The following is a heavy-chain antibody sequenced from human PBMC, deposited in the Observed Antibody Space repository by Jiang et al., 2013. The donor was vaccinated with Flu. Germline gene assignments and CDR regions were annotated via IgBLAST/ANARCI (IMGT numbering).Heavy chain of an antibody. V-gene: IGHV1-18*01. CDR3: ARDEYTVTTTLFDY. J-gene: IGHJ4*02. CDR1: TFTSYG. Sequence: TFTSYGISWVRQAPGQGLEWMGWISAYNGNTNYAQKLQGRVTMTTDTSTSTAYMELRSLRSDDTAVYYCARDEYTVTTTLFDYWGQGTLVTVSS. CDR2: ISAYNGNT. D-gene: IGHD4-17*01.